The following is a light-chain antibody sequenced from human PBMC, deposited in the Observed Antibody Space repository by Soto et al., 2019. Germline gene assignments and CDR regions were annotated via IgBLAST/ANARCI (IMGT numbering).Light chain of an antibody. V-gene: IGKV1-39*01. CDR1: QSISSD. CDR3: RQSYSTPRT. Sequence: DIQMTQSPSSLSASVGDRVTITCRASQSISSDLNWYQQKPGKAPKLLIYAASSLQSGVPLRFSGSGSGTDFNITISNLQTDDFATLYCRQSYSTPRTFDQGTKVEIK. J-gene: IGKJ1*01. CDR2: AAS.